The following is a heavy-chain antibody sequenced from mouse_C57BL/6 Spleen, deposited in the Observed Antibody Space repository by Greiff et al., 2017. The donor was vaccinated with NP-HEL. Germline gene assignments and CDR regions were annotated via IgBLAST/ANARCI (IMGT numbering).Heavy chain of an antibody. J-gene: IGHJ2*01. CDR2: IYPGDGDT. V-gene: IGHV1-82*01. Sequence: VKLMESGPELVKPGASVKISCKASGYAFSSSWMNWVKQRPGKGLEWIGRIYPGDGDTNYNGKFKGKATLTADKSSSTAYMQLSSLTSEDSAVYFCARSGGNYGYYFDYWGQGTTLTVSS. CDR3: ARSGGNYGYYFDY. CDR1: GYAFSSSW. D-gene: IGHD2-1*01.